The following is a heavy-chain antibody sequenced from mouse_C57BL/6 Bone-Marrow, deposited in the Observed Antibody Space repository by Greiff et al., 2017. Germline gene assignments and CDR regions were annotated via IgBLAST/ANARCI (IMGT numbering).Heavy chain of an antibody. CDR2: IDPENGDT. V-gene: IGHV14-4*01. J-gene: IGHJ2*01. CDR3: TTSGYYGSSFFDY. D-gene: IGHD1-1*01. CDR1: GFNIKDDY. Sequence: VHVKQSGAELVRPGASVKLSCTASGFNIKDDYMHWVKQRPEQGLEWIGWIDPENGDTEYASKFQGKATITADTSSNTAYLQLSSLTSEDTAVYYCTTSGYYGSSFFDYWGQGTTLTVSS.